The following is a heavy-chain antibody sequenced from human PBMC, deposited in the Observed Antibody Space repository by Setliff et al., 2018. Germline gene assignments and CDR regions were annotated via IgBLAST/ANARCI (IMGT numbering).Heavy chain of an antibody. CDR3: ARAYYYGSGNSHKYYMDV. CDR1: GGSISSNY. J-gene: IGHJ6*03. CDR2: IYTSGST. D-gene: IGHD3-10*01. V-gene: IGHV4-4*08. Sequence: PSETLSLTCTVSGGSISSNYWSWVRQPPGKGLEWIGYIYTSGSTNYNPSLKSRGTISVDTSRNQFSLKLSSVTAADTAVYYCARAYYYGSGNSHKYYMDVWGKGTAVTVSS.